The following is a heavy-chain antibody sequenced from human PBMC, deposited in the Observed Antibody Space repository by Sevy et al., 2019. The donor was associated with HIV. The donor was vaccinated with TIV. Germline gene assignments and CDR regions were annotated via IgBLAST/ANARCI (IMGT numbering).Heavy chain of an antibody. V-gene: IGHV3-30*18. J-gene: IGHJ4*02. CDR2: ISYDGSNK. D-gene: IGHD2-8*01. CDR1: GFTFSSYG. CDR3: AKDVCTNGVCYLFDY. Sequence: GGSLRLSCAASGFTFSSYGMHWVRQAPGKGLEWVAVISYDGSNKYYADSVKGRFTISRDNSKITLYLQMNSLRAEDTAVYYCAKDVCTNGVCYLFDYWGQGTLVTVSS.